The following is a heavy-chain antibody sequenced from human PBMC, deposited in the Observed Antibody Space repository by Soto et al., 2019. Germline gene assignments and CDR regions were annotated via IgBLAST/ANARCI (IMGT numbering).Heavy chain of an antibody. V-gene: IGHV4-59*01. CDR3: AARSLYGLHFDY. D-gene: IGHD3-10*01. Sequence: QVQLQEPGPGLVKPSETLSLTCTVSGGSISSYYWSWIRQPPGKGLEWIGYIYYSGRTNYNPSLKRQVSVSVGTCKNQFALNLSPVTAADTAVYYCAARSLYGLHFDYWGQGTLVTVS. CDR1: GGSISSYY. CDR2: IYYSGRT. J-gene: IGHJ4*02.